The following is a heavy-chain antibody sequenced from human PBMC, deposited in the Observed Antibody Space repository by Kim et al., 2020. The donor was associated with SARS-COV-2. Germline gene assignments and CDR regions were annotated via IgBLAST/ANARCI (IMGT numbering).Heavy chain of an antibody. D-gene: IGHD7-27*01. CDR1: GFTFSSYG. Sequence: GGSLRLSCAASGFTFSSYGMHWFRQAPGKGLEWVAVISYDGSNKYYADSVKGRFTISRDNSKNTLYLQMNSLRAEDTAVYYCAKSELGDAFDIWGQGTMVTVSS. CDR2: ISYDGSNK. J-gene: IGHJ3*02. CDR3: AKSELGDAFDI. V-gene: IGHV3-30*18.